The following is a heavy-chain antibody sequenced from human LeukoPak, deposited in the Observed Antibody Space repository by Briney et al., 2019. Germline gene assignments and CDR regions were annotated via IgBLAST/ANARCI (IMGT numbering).Heavy chain of an antibody. V-gene: IGHV1-2*02. CDR1: GYTFTGYY. J-gene: IGHJ4*02. D-gene: IGHD2-2*01. CDR2: INPNSGGT. Sequence: ASVKVSCKASGYTFTGYYMHWVRQAPGQGLEWMGWINPNSGGTNYAQKFQGRVTMTRDTSISTAYMELSRLGSDDTAVYYCARETCSSTSCYAVFDYWGQGTLVTVSS. CDR3: ARETCSSTSCYAVFDY.